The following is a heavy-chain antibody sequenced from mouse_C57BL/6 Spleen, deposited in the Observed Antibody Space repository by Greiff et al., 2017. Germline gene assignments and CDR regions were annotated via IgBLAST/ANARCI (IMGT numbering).Heavy chain of an antibody. CDR1: GFSFTSYG. CDR3: ARNLRYDDYDMGY. D-gene: IGHD2-14*01. J-gene: IGHJ4*01. V-gene: IGHV2-2*01. CDR2: IWSGGSR. Sequence: VQLVESGPGLVQPSQSLSISCTASGFSFTSYGVHWVRQSPGEGLEWLGVIWSGGSRDYNAAFISRLSISKDNSKSQVFFKMNSLQADDTAIYYCARNLRYDDYDMGYWGKGTSVTVST.